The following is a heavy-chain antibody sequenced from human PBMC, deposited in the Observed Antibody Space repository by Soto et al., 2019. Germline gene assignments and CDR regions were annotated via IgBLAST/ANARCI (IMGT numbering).Heavy chain of an antibody. Sequence: GGSLRLSCAASGFTFSSYAMHWVRQAPGKGLEYVSAISSNGGSTYYANSVKGRFTISRDNSKNTLYLQMGSLRAEGMAVYYCARVKSYGDYVVYDYWGQGTLVTVSS. V-gene: IGHV3-64*01. CDR3: ARVKSYGDYVVYDY. J-gene: IGHJ4*02. D-gene: IGHD4-17*01. CDR2: ISSNGGST. CDR1: GFTFSSYA.